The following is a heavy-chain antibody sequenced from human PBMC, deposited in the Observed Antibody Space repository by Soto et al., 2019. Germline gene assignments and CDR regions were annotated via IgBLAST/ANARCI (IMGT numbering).Heavy chain of an antibody. V-gene: IGHV2-5*02. D-gene: IGHD3-16*01. CDR1: GFSLSTSGVG. CDR2: IYWDGDK. J-gene: IGHJ5*02. Sequence: QITLKESGPRLVKPTQTLTLTCTFSGFSLSTSGVGVAWIRQPPGKALECLALIYWDGDKRYSPSLKSRLTXTXDXPXXHXXXXXTXKXXXXXXXXXCAHRPXHLXYPTLCVDPWGQGTLVTVSS. CDR3: AHRPXHLXYPTLCVDP.